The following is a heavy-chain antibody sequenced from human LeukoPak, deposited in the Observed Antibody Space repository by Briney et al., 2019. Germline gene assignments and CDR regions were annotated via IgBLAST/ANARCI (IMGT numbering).Heavy chain of an antibody. J-gene: IGHJ4*02. V-gene: IGHV3-7*01. D-gene: IGHD3-10*01. Sequence: PGGSLRLSCAASGFTFGTYWMNWVRRAPGKGLEWVANINQDGSEKYYVDSVKGRFTISRDNAKNSLYLQMNSLRAEDTAVYYCAGAGSLWFGESKLDYWGQGTLVTVSS. CDR2: INQDGSEK. CDR3: AGAGSLWFGESKLDY. CDR1: GFTFGTYW.